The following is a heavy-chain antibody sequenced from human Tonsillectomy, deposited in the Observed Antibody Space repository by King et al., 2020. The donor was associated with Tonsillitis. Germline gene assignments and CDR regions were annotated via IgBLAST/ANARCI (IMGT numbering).Heavy chain of an antibody. CDR2: ISFDGSYK. V-gene: IGHV3-30*04. D-gene: IGHD2-15*01. Sequence: VQLVESGGGVVQPGRSLRLSCAASGFTFSSYAMHWVRQAPGKGLEWVAVISFDGSYKYFADSVKGRFTISSDNSKNTLYLQMNSLRAEDTAVYYCPRSGCSGGSCYHFDYWGQGTLVTVSS. J-gene: IGHJ4*02. CDR1: GFTFSSYA. CDR3: PRSGCSGGSCYHFDY.